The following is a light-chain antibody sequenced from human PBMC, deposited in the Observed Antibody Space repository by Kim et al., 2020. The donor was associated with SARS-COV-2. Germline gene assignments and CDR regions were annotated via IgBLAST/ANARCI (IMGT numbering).Light chain of an antibody. CDR3: QSYNRDNVI. CDR2: EDD. Sequence: NFMLTQPHSVSESPGKTVTISCTRSSDSIDDNYVQWYQQRPGGVPTTVIYEDDQRPSGVSDRFSGSIDNSSNSASLTISGLRTEDEADYYCQSYNRDNVIFGGGTQLTVL. V-gene: IGLV6-57*04. J-gene: IGLJ2*01. CDR1: SDSIDDNY.